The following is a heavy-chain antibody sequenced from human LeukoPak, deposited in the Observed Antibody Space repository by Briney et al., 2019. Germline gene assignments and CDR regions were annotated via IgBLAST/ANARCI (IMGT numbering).Heavy chain of an antibody. CDR1: GGTFSSYA. Sequence: SVKVSCKASGGTFSSYAISWVRQAPGQGLEWLGRIIPILGIANYAQKFQGRVTITADKSTSTAYMELSSLRSEDTAVYYCARDRVYGDPGDYWGQGTLVTVSS. CDR3: ARDRVYGDPGDY. CDR2: IIPILGIA. J-gene: IGHJ4*02. D-gene: IGHD4-17*01. V-gene: IGHV1-69*04.